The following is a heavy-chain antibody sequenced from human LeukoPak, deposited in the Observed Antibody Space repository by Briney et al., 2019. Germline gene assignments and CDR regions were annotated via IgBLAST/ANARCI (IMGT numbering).Heavy chain of an antibody. J-gene: IGHJ5*02. CDR2: INPSGGST. V-gene: IGHV1-46*01. CDR1: GGTFSSYA. D-gene: IGHD6-19*01. Sequence: VASVKVSCKASGGTFSSYAISWVRQAPGQGLEWMGIINPSGGSTSYAQKFQGRVTMTRDTSTSTVYMELSSLRSEDTAVYYCARGAGGSSGYSSWFDPWGQGTLVTVSS. CDR3: ARGAGGSSGYSSWFDP.